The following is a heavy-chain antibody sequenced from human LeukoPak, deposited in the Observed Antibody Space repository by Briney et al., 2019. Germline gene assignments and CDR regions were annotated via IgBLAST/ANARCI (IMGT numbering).Heavy chain of an antibody. Sequence: GASVKVSCKASGYTFTNYTINWVRQAPGQGLEYMGWINTNTGNPTYAQGFTGRFAFSLDTSVTTTYLQINSLKAADTAVYYCTRGNDTTGYFTYWGQGTLVTVSP. CDR3: TRGNDTTGYFTY. J-gene: IGHJ4*02. V-gene: IGHV7-4-1*02. CDR1: GYTFTNYT. D-gene: IGHD3-9*01. CDR2: INTNTGNP.